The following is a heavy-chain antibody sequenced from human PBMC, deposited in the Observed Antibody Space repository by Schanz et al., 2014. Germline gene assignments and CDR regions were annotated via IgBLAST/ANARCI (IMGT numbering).Heavy chain of an antibody. Sequence: EVHLVESGGGLAQPGGSLRLSCAASGFTFSSYALHWVRQAPGKGLEWVSYVSRSTPDIYYADSVKGRFTMSRDNAKNSVFLQMNSLRAEDTAVYFCAKIERNEDWGQGTLVTVSS. J-gene: IGHJ4*02. V-gene: IGHV3-48*01. CDR2: VSRSTPDI. CDR3: AKIERNED. D-gene: IGHD1-1*01. CDR1: GFTFSSYA.